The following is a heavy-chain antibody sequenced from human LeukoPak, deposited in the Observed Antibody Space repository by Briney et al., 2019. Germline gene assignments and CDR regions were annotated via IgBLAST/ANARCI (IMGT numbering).Heavy chain of an antibody. J-gene: IGHJ4*02. Sequence: SETLSLTCTVSGGSISSSSYYWGWIRQPPGKGLEWIGSIYYSGSTYYNPSLKSRVTISVDTSKNQFSLELSSATAADTAVYYCARHGVSGVEASSWYDYWGQGTLVTVSS. CDR1: GGSISSSSYY. D-gene: IGHD6-13*01. V-gene: IGHV4-39*01. CDR3: ARHGVSGVEASSWYDY. CDR2: IYYSGST.